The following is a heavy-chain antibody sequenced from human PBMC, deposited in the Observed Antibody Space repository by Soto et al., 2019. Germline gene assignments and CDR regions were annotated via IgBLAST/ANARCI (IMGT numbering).Heavy chain of an antibody. CDR3: ARVSMVRRVIISHFEY. V-gene: IGHV4-59*01. J-gene: IGHJ4*02. CDR1: GGSISSYY. D-gene: IGHD3-10*01. CDR2: IYYSGST. Sequence: SETLSLTCTVSGGSISSYYWSCIRQPPGKGLEWIGYIYYSGSTNYNPSLKSRVTISVDTSKNQFSLKLSSVTAADTAVYYCARVSMVRRVIISHFEYWGQGTLVTLSS.